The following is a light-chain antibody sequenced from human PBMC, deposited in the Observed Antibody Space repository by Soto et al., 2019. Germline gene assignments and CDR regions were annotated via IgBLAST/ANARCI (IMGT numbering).Light chain of an antibody. CDR3: QQRSNWPPGYT. CDR2: DAS. J-gene: IGKJ2*01. V-gene: IGKV3-11*01. Sequence: EIVLTQSPATLSLSPGERATLSCRASQSVSSYLAWYQQKPGQAPRLLIYDASNRATGIPARFSGSGSGTEFTLTIRSQEPEDFAVYYCQQRSNWPPGYTFGQGNKLEIK. CDR1: QSVSSY.